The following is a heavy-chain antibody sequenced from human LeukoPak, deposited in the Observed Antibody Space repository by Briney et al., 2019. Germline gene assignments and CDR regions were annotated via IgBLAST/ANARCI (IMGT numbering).Heavy chain of an antibody. CDR3: ARVRVTNNWFDP. V-gene: IGHV3-7*01. CDR2: IKQDGSEK. CDR1: GFTFSSYW. D-gene: IGHD4-17*01. Sequence: GGSLRLSCAASGFTFSSYWMSWVRQAPRKGLEWVANIKQDGSEKYYVDSVKGRFTISRDNAKNSLYLQMNSLRAEDTAVYSCARVRVTNNWFDPWGQGTLVTVSS. J-gene: IGHJ5*02.